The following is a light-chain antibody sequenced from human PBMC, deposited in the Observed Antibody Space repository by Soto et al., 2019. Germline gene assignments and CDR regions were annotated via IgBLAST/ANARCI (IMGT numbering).Light chain of an antibody. CDR1: SSNIGRNT. Sequence: QSVLTQPPSASGTPGQRVTIPCSGSSSNIGRNTVNWYQQLPGTAPKLLIYSNNQRPSGVPDRFSGSRSGTSASLAISGLQSEDEEDYYCAAWDDSLNGWVFGGGTKLTVL. J-gene: IGLJ3*02. CDR2: SNN. V-gene: IGLV1-44*01. CDR3: AAWDDSLNGWV.